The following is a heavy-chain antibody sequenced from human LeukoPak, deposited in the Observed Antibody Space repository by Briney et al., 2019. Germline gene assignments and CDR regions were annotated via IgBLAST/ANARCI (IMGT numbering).Heavy chain of an antibody. CDR3: ARDEGITIFGVVGDAFDI. CDR1: GGSISSGSYY. CDR2: IYTSGST. J-gene: IGHJ3*02. V-gene: IGHV4-61*02. D-gene: IGHD3-3*01. Sequence: SETLSLTCTVSGGSISSGSYYWSWIRQPAGKGLEWIGRIYTSGSTNYNPSLKSRVTISVDTSKNQFSLKLSSVTAADTAVYYCARDEGITIFGVVGDAFDIWGQGTMVTVSS.